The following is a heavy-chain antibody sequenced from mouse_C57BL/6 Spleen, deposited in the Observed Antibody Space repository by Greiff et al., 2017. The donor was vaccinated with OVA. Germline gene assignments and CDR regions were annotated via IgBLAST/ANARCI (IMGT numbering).Heavy chain of an antibody. J-gene: IGHJ4*01. CDR3: ARFITTVVATGRGYYYAMDY. CDR1: GYTFTSYW. CDR2: IDPSDSYT. Sequence: QVQLQQPGAELVKPGASVKLSCKASGYTFTSYWMQWVKQRPGQGLEWIGEIDPSDSYTNYNQKFKGKATLTVDTSSSTAYMQLSSLTSEDSAVYYCARFITTVVATGRGYYYAMDYWGQGTSVTVSS. V-gene: IGHV1-50*01. D-gene: IGHD1-1*01.